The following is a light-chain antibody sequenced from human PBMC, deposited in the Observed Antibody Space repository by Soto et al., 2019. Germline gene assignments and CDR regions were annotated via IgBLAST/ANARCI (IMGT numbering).Light chain of an antibody. CDR2: AAS. J-gene: IGKJ3*01. CDR1: QGISSY. CDR3: QQRT. V-gene: IGKV1-9*01. Sequence: DIQLIQSPSFLSASVGDRVTITCRASQGISSYLAWYQQKPGKAPKLLIYAASTLQSGVPSRFSGSGSGTEFTLTISSLQPEDFATYYCQQRTFGPGTKVDIK.